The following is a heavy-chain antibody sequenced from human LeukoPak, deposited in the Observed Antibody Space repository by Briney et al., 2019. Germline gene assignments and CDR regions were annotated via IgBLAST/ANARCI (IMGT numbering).Heavy chain of an antibody. CDR3: ARAVRDGYNS. J-gene: IGHJ4*02. D-gene: IGHD5-24*01. V-gene: IGHV4-34*01. Sequence: PSETLSLTCAVYGGSFSGYYWSWIRQPPGKGLEWIGEINHSGSTNYNPSLKSRVTISVDTSKNQFSLKLSSVTAADTAVYYCARAVRDGYNSWGQGTLVTVSS. CDR1: GGSFSGYY. CDR2: INHSGST.